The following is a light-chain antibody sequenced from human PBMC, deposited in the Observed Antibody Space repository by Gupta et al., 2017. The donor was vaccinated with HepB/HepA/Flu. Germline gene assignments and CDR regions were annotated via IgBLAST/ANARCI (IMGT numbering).Light chain of an antibody. Sequence: QSVLTQPPSASGTPGQRVTVSCSGSSSNIKNNSVNWYQPPPGTAPKLIIYNNNQRPSGVPDRFSGSRSGSSASLGISGLQSDDESDYYCAAWDDSLNGWVFGGGTKVTVL. CDR2: NNN. CDR1: SSNIKNNS. V-gene: IGLV1-44*01. J-gene: IGLJ3*02. CDR3: AAWDDSLNGWV.